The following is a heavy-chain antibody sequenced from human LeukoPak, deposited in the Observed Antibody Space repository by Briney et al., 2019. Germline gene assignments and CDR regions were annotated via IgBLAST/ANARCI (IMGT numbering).Heavy chain of an antibody. CDR3: ARSRIRSLAFFGY. D-gene: IGHD1-26*01. CDR2: ISSSSSYI. CDR1: GFTFSSYS. J-gene: IGHJ4*02. Sequence: GGSLRLSCAATGFTFSSYSMNWVRQAPGKGLEWVSSISSSSSYIYYADSVKGRFTISRDNAKNSLYLQMNSLRAEDTAVYYSARSRIRSLAFFGYWGQGTLVTVSS. V-gene: IGHV3-21*01.